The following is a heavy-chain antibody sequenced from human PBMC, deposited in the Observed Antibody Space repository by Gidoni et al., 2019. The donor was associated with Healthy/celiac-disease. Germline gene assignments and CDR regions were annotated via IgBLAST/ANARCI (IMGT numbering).Heavy chain of an antibody. CDR3: AKDRCGDGYILDY. Sequence: EVQLLESGGGLVQPGGSLRLSCAASGFTFSSYAMRWVRQAPGKGLEWVSAISGSGGSAYYAYSVKGRFTISRYNSKNTLYLQMNSLRAEDTAVYYCAKDRCGDGYILDYWGQGTLVTVSA. D-gene: IGHD5-12*01. CDR1: GFTFSSYA. CDR2: ISGSGGSA. V-gene: IGHV3-23*01. J-gene: IGHJ4*02.